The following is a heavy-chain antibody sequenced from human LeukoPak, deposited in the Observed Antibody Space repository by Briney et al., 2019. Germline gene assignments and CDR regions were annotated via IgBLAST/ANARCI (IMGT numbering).Heavy chain of an antibody. CDR3: ASLIVVVTTGWLDP. Sequence: SETLSLTCAVYGGSFSGYYWSWIRQPPGKGLEWIGEINHSGSTNYNPSLKSRVTISVDTSKNQFSLKLSSATAADTAVYYCASLIVVVTTGWLDPWGQGTLVTVSS. D-gene: IGHD3-22*01. J-gene: IGHJ5*02. CDR2: INHSGST. CDR1: GGSFSGYY. V-gene: IGHV4-34*01.